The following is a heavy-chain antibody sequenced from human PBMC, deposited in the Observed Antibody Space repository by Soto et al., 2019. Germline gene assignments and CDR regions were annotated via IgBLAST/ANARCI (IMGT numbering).Heavy chain of an antibody. Sequence: SETLSLTCTVSGDSISSSNSHWGWTRQPPGKGLEYIGSVYYGGAIFYSGNIYYNPSLKSRVTISVDTSKNQFSLRLSSVTAADTGVYYCVRAHCTNGVCYSVNWFDPWGQGTLVTVS. J-gene: IGHJ5*02. CDR1: GDSISSSNSH. CDR3: VRAHCTNGVCYSVNWFDP. CDR2: VYYGGAIFYSGNI. V-gene: IGHV4-39*01. D-gene: IGHD2-8*01.